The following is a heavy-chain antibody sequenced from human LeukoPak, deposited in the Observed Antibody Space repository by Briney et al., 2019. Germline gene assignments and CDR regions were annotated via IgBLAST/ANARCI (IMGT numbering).Heavy chain of an antibody. CDR2: ISGSGGST. J-gene: IGHJ4*02. Sequence: GGSLRLSCAASGFTFSSYAMSWVRQAPGKGLEWVSAISGSGGSTYYADSVKGRFTISRDNSKNTLYLQMNSLRAEDTAVYYCAKDVEGYCSGGSCYSLGYWGQGTLVTVSS. CDR1: GFTFSSYA. D-gene: IGHD2-15*01. V-gene: IGHV3-23*01. CDR3: AKDVEGYCSGGSCYSLGY.